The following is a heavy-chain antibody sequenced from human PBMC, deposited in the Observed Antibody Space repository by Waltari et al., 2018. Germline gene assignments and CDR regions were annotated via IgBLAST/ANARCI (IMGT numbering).Heavy chain of an antibody. CDR3: ARGLYYDYVWGSYRYYFDY. Sequence: QVQLQQWGAGLLKPSETLSLTCAVYGGSFSGYYWSWIRQPPGQGLEWIGEINHSGSTNYNPSLKSRVTISVDTSKNQFSLKLSSVTAADTAVYYCARGLYYDYVWGSYRYYFDYWGQGTLVTVSS. V-gene: IGHV4-34*01. CDR1: GGSFSGYY. J-gene: IGHJ4*02. D-gene: IGHD3-16*02. CDR2: INHSGST.